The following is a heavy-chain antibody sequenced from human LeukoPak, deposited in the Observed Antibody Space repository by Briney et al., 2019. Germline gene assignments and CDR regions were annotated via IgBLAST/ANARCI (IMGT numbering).Heavy chain of an antibody. CDR2: ISAYNGNT. CDR1: GYTFTSYG. CDR3: ARDFGVATSRDNWFDP. V-gene: IGHV1-18*01. J-gene: IGHJ5*02. D-gene: IGHD5-12*01. Sequence: ASVKVSCKASGYTFTSYGISWVRQAPGQGLEWMGWISAYNGNTNYAQKLQGRVTMTTDTSTSTAYMELRSLRSDDTAVYYCARDFGVATSRDNWFDPWGQGTLVTVSS.